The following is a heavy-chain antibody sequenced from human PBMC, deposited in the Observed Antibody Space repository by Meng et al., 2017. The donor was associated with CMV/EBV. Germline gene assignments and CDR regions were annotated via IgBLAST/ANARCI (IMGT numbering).Heavy chain of an antibody. CDR1: GFTFSDYY. D-gene: IGHD3/OR15-3a*01. CDR2: ISSSSSYT. Sequence: QVQLVESGGGLVTPGGSLRLSCAASGFTFSDYYMSWIRQAPGKGLEWVSYISSSSSYTNYADSVKGRFTISRDNAKNSLYLQMNSLRAEDTAVYYCARDRTGYPFDYWGQGTLVTVSS. J-gene: IGHJ4*02. V-gene: IGHV3-11*05. CDR3: ARDRTGYPFDY.